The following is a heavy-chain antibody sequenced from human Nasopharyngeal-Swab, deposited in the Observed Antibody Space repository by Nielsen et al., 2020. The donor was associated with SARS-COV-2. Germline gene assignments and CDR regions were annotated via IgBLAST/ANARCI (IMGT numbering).Heavy chain of an antibody. V-gene: IGHV3-30*18. CDR3: AKANVIFWFGQFKNDGFDI. CDR1: GFSFNNYG. J-gene: IGHJ3*02. D-gene: IGHD3-10*01. CDR2: ISYEGSKK. Sequence: GESLKISCTASGFSFNNYGMHWVRQAPGKGLEWVAVISYEGSKKKYAESVEGRFTISRDFSKNTLYLQMNSLRPEDTAMYYCAKANVIFWFGQFKNDGFDIWGQGKMVVVSS.